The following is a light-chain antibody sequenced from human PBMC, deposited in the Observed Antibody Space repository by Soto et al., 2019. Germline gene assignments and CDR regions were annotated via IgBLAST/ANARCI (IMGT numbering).Light chain of an antibody. V-gene: IGKV3-15*01. J-gene: IGKJ4*01. Sequence: DTLMTQFPATLSVSPGERATLSCRASQSIFSNLAWYKQKVGQAPRLLIFGASTRATGIPARFNGSESGSEVTLTISSRQSEDFAPYYGQQYSKWPPTFGGGNKGEI. CDR1: QSIFSN. CDR3: QQYSKWPPT. CDR2: GAS.